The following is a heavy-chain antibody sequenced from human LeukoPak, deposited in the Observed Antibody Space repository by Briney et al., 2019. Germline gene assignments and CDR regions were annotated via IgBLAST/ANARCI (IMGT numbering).Heavy chain of an antibody. J-gene: IGHJ6*02. CDR3: ARDLRTRSDYYYYGMDV. CDR2: IYSGGST. V-gene: IGHV3-66*01. Sequence: GGSLRLSCAASGFTFSSYWIHWVRQVPGKGLVWVSVIYSGGSTYYADSVKGRFTISRDNSKNTLYLQMNSLRAEDTAVYYCARDLRTRSDYYYYGMDVWGQGTTVTVSS. D-gene: IGHD1-14*01. CDR1: GFTFSSYW.